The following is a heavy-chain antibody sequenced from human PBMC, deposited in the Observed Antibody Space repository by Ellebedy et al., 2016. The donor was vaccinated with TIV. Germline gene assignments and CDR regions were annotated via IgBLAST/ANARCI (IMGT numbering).Heavy chain of an antibody. Sequence: GGSLRLSCAASGFTFSSYWMHWVRQAPGKGLVWVSRINSDGSSTSYADSVKGRFTISRDNAKNTLYLQMNSLRAEDTAVYYCARASSGYQDFDYWGQGTLVTVSS. CDR3: ARASSGYQDFDY. CDR1: GFTFSSYW. CDR2: INSDGSST. J-gene: IGHJ4*02. V-gene: IGHV3-74*01. D-gene: IGHD3-22*01.